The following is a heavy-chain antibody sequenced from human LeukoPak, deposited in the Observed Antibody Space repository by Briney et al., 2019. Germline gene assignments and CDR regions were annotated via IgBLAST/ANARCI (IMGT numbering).Heavy chain of an antibody. CDR1: GGSIRSNF. D-gene: IGHD6-13*01. Sequence: SETLSLTCSVSGGSIRSNFWTWIRRPPGKGLEWIGYIHHSGGANYNPSFKSRVTMSVATSNNQLSLKLSSVSVADTAIYSCATVREALGAAGTWFDPWGHGTLVTVSS. CDR2: IHHSGGA. J-gene: IGHJ5*02. CDR3: ATVREALGAAGTWFDP. V-gene: IGHV4-59*01.